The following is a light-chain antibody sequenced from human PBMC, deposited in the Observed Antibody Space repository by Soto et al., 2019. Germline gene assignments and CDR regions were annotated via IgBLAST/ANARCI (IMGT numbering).Light chain of an antibody. CDR2: GVT. CDR3: FSNRSGATHV. CDR1: SSDIGAYNY. V-gene: IGLV2-14*03. Sequence: QSVLTQPASVSGSPGQSITISCTGTSSDIGAYNYVSWYQQYPGKAPKLMIYGVTNRPSAVSNRFSGSKTSNTASLTISGLQAEDEADYYCFSNRSGATHVFGTETKVTL. J-gene: IGLJ1*01.